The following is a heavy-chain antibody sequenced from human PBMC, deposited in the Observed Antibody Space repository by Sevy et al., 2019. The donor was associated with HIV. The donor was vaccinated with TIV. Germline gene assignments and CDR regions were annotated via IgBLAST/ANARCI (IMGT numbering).Heavy chain of an antibody. J-gene: IGHJ5*01. CDR1: GFTFSNYA. V-gene: IGHV3-23*01. D-gene: IGHD3-22*01. CDR3: AKDPPNQGYYDSSSSGYFDS. Sequence: GGSLRLSCAASGFTFSNYAMSWVRQAPGKGLQWVSVISTSGDNTYYADSVKGRFTISRDNSKNILYLQMSSLSAEDTAVYFCAKDPPNQGYYDSSSSGYFDSWGQGTLVTVSS. CDR2: ISTSGDNT.